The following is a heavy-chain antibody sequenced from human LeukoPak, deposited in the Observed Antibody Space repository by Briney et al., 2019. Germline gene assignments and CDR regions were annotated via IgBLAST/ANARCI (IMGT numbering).Heavy chain of an antibody. CDR2: IWYDGSNK. CDR1: GFTFSSYG. J-gene: IGHJ6*03. CDR3: AKGMIGTGSVYYYYMDV. Sequence: GGSLRLSCAASGFTFSSYGMHWVRQAPGKGLEWVAVIWYDGSNKYYADSVKGRFTISRDNSKNTLCLQMNSLRAEDTAVYYCAKGMIGTGSVYYYYMDVWGKGTTVTVSS. V-gene: IGHV3-33*06. D-gene: IGHD3-10*02.